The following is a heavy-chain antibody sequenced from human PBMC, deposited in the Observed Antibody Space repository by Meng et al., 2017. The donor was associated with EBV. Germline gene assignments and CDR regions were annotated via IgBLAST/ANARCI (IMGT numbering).Heavy chain of an antibody. J-gene: IGHJ4*02. CDR2: INTYSGKA. CDR3: ARGVEENGSHYPFDS. Sequence: QVQLVQSVAEGKRPGASVKVSCKASGYNFRNSAINLMRQVPGQGLELMGWINTYSGKATFAQGFTGRFVFSLDTPVTTAHLQISGLKTEDSAVYYCARGVEENGSHYPFDSWGQGTLVTVSS. CDR1: GYNFRNSA. D-gene: IGHD1-1*01. V-gene: IGHV7-4-1*02.